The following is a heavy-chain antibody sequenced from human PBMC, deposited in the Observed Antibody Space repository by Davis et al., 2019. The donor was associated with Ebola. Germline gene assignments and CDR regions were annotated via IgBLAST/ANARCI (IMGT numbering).Heavy chain of an antibody. CDR2: IDHSGTT. CDR1: GGSFSGYY. CDR3: ASTMVRGVPDY. J-gene: IGHJ4*02. Sequence: MPGGSLRLSCAVYGGSFSGYYWSWIRQAPGKGLEWIGEIDHSGTTNYNPSLKSRLTISVDTSKNQFSLKLSSVTAADTAVYYCASTMVRGVPDYWGQGTLVTVSS. V-gene: IGHV4-34*01. D-gene: IGHD3-10*01.